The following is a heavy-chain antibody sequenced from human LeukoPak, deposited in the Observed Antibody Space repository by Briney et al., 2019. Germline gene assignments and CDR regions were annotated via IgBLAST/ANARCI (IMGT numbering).Heavy chain of an antibody. CDR3: ARFSVVVPAATPGGYYYYGMDV. Sequence: SETLSLTCAVYGGSFSGYYWSWIRQPPGKGLEWIGEINHSGTTNYNPSLKSRVTISVDTSKNQFSLKLSSVTAADTAVYYCARFSVVVPAATPGGYYYYGMDVWGQGTTVTVSS. CDR1: GGSFSGYY. CDR2: INHSGTT. D-gene: IGHD2-2*01. J-gene: IGHJ6*02. V-gene: IGHV4-34*01.